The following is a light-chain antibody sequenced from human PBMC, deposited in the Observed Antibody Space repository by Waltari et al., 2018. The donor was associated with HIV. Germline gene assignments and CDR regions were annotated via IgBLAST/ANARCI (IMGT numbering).Light chain of an antibody. CDR2: LNSDGSH. CDR3: QTWGTGIQV. J-gene: IGLJ2*01. CDR1: RGHSSYA. V-gene: IGLV4-69*01. Sequence: QLVLTQSPSASASLGASVKLTCTLSRGHSSYAIAWHQQQPEKGPRYLMKLNSDGSHSKGAGIPDRVSGSSSGAERYLTISSLQSEDEADYYCQTWGTGIQVFGGGTKLTVL.